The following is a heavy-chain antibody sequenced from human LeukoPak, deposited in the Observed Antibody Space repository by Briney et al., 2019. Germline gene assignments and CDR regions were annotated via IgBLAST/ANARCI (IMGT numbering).Heavy chain of an antibody. J-gene: IGHJ4*02. D-gene: IGHD2-2*02. V-gene: IGHV3-30*02. CDR2: IRYDGSNK. Sequence: GGSLRLSCAASGFTFSDYGMQWVRQAPGKGLEWVAFIRYDGSNKYYTDSVKGRFTISRDNSKNTLYLQMNSLRAEDTAVYYCARKLGYCSSINCYTFDFWGQGTLVTVSS. CDR3: ARKLGYCSSINCYTFDF. CDR1: GFTFSDYG.